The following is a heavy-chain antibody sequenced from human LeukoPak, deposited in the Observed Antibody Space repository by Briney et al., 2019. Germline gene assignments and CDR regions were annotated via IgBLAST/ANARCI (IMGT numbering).Heavy chain of an antibody. CDR3: ARAPFLEWFGSGYYFND. D-gene: IGHD3-3*02. CDR2: VWYDGTNK. J-gene: IGHJ4*02. CDR1: GFTFSSYA. V-gene: IGHV3-33*08. Sequence: GTSLRLSCAASGFTFSSYAMHWVRQAPGKGLEWVAAVWYDGTNKYYQDSMKGRVTISRDNAKNTLYLHINSLRAEDTAVYYCARAPFLEWFGSGYYFNDWGQGTAVTVSS.